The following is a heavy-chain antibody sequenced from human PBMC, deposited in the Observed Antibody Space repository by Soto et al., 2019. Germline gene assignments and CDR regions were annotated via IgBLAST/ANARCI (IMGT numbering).Heavy chain of an antibody. CDR2: ISGDASST. J-gene: IGHJ4*02. Sequence: EVKVVESGGGLVQPGGSLRLSCAASGFTFSDNWMHWLRQPPGKGPVWVSRISGDASSTSYADSVKGRFTISRDSAKNTAYLQMDSPSVEDTAVYYCTRGGTRSTYWGLFDSWGEGTLVTVSS. CDR1: GFTFSDNW. D-gene: IGHD7-27*01. V-gene: IGHV3-74*01. CDR3: TRGGTRSTYWGLFDS.